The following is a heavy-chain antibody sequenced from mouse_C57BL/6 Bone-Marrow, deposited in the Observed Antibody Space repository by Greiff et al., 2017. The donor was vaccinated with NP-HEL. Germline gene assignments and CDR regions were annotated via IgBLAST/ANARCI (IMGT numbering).Heavy chain of an antibody. D-gene: IGHD4-1*01. CDR1: GYTFTSYR. CDR3: AREGLTGDDY. V-gene: IGHV1-72*01. J-gene: IGHJ2*01. Sequence: QVQLQQPGAELVKPGASVKLSCKASGYTFTSYRMHWVKQRPGRGLEWIGWIDPNSGGTKYNEKFKSKATLTVDKPSSTAYMQLSSLTSEDSAVYYCAREGLTGDDYWGQGTTLTVTA. CDR2: IDPNSGGT.